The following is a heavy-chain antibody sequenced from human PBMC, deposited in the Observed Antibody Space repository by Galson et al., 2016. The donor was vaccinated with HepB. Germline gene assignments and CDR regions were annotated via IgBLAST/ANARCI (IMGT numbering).Heavy chain of an antibody. J-gene: IGHJ6*02. V-gene: IGHV3-21*01. CDR1: GFTFSAYS. Sequence: SLRLSCAASGFTFSAYSMNWVRQAPGKGLEWVSSISSSSGHIYYADSLKGRFTISRDNAKNSLYLQMNSLRAEDTAVYYCARRQQLVRTAPNYGMDVWGQGTTVTVSS. CDR2: ISSSSGHI. CDR3: ARRQQLVRTAPNYGMDV. D-gene: IGHD6-13*01.